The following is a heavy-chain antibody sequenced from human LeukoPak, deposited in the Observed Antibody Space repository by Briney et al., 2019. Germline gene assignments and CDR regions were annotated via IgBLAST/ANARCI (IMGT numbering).Heavy chain of an antibody. CDR2: IKQDGSEK. J-gene: IGHJ4*02. CDR3: ARVGYQLLQGPFDY. CDR1: GFTFSSYW. V-gene: IGHV3-7*01. D-gene: IGHD2-2*01. Sequence: GGSLRLSCAASGFTFSSYWMSWVRQAPGKGLEWVANIKQDGSEKYYVDSVKGRFTISRDNAKNSLYLQMNSLRAEDTAVYYCARVGYQLLQGPFDYWGQGTLVTVSS.